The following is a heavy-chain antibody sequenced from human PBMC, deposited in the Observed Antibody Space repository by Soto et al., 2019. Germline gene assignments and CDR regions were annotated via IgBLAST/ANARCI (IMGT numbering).Heavy chain of an antibody. V-gene: IGHV4-34*01. D-gene: IGHD1-26*01. CDR3: ARHHVRGRTIAGAAEF. CDR1: GKSLSGYY. J-gene: IGHJ4*02. CDR2: INHSGNT. Sequence: PSETLSLTCAVYGKSLSGYYWSWIRQPPGKALEWIGEINHSGNTNYNPSLKSRVTISVDTSKNQLFLNLSSVTAADTAMYYCARHHVRGRTIAGAAEFWGQGTLDTVSS.